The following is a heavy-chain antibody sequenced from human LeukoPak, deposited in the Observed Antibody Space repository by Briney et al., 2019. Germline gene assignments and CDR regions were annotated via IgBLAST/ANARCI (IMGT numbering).Heavy chain of an antibody. CDR3: VSLAVGYFDWPPS. J-gene: IGHJ4*02. Sequence: SETLSLTCTVSGGSISSSSYYWGWIRQSPGKGLEWIGSMYYSGTTYYNPSLKSPVTISVDTSKNQFSLKLSYVTAADTAIYYCVSLAVGYFDWPPSWGQGTLVTVSS. CDR1: GGSISSSSYY. V-gene: IGHV4-39*01. CDR2: MYYSGTT. D-gene: IGHD3-9*01.